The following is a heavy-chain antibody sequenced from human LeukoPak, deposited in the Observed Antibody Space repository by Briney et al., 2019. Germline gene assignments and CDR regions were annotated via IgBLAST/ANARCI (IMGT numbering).Heavy chain of an antibody. CDR3: ARTYYDYRVGTNYFDY. J-gene: IGHJ4*02. V-gene: IGHV3-66*01. CDR2: TYSGGST. D-gene: IGHD3-3*01. CDR1: GFSVTTSY. Sequence: GGSLRLSCAASGFSVTTSYMSWVRQAPGKGLEWVSVTYSGGSTSHADSVKGRFTVSRDDSKNMVYLQMNSMRHDDTAVHYCARTYYDYRVGTNYFDYWGQGTLVTVSS.